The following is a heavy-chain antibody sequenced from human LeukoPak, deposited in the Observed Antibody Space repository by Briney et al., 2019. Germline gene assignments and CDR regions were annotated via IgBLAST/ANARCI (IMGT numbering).Heavy chain of an antibody. D-gene: IGHD6-13*01. J-gene: IGHJ4*02. V-gene: IGHV1-2*02. Sequence: ASVKVSCKTSGYIFTGYYIHWVRQAPGQGLEWMGWINPNGGGTTYGQRFQGRVTMTRDTSISTAYMELSRLRSDGTAVYYCARNGERRTPAAAGNGEVDYWGQGTLATVSS. CDR1: GYIFTGYY. CDR3: ARNGERRTPAAAGNGEVDY. CDR2: INPNGGGT.